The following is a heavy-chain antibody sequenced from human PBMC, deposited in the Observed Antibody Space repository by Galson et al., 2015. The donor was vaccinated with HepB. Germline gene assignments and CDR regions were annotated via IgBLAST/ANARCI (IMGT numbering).Heavy chain of an antibody. CDR2: ISVSSTTT. Sequence: SLRLSCAASGFTFSNYSMNWVRQAPGKGLEWVSYISVSSTTTYYAASVEGRFTISRDKAKNSLYLQMNSLRDDDTAVYYCARGITVAGTSHFDFWGQGTLVTVSS. CDR1: GFTFSNYS. CDR3: ARGITVAGTSHFDF. V-gene: IGHV3-48*02. J-gene: IGHJ4*02. D-gene: IGHD6-19*01.